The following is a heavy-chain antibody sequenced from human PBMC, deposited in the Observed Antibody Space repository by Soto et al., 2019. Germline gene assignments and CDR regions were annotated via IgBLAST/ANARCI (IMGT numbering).Heavy chain of an antibody. CDR3: AILTSYIHSRGYYNRHDAFDI. D-gene: IGHD3-22*01. CDR2: IYPGDSDI. J-gene: IGHJ3*02. CDR1: GYNFTNYG. V-gene: IGHV5-51*01. Sequence: GESLKIYCQAFGYNFTNYGIGWVSRLPGQGMEWMGIIYPGDSDISYSPSFQGQVIISADRSISTAYLQWSSLKASDTAMYYCAILTSYIHSRGYYNRHDAFDIWGQGAMVT.